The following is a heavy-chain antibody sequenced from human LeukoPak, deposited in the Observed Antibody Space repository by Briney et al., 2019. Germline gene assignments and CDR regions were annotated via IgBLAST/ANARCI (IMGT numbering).Heavy chain of an antibody. CDR3: AKVILTGYKDGVDY. J-gene: IGHJ4*02. V-gene: IGHV3-23*01. CDR1: GFTLSTYG. Sequence: GGSLRLSCAASGFTLSTYGMSWVRQAPGKGLEWVSGISGSGDSTYYADSVKGRFTISRDNSKNTLYLQMNSLRAEDTAVYYCAKVILTGYKDGVDYWGQGTLVTVSS. D-gene: IGHD3-9*01. CDR2: ISGSGDST.